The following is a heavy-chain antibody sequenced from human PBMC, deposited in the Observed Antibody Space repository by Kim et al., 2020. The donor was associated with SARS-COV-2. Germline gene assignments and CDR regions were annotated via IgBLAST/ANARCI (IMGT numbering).Heavy chain of an antibody. Sequence: FQGRVTITADESTSTAYMELSSLRSEDTAVYYCARERITMVRAPGRYFDLWGRGTLVTVSS. J-gene: IGHJ2*01. D-gene: IGHD3-10*01. V-gene: IGHV1-69*01. CDR3: ARERITMVRAPGRYFDL.